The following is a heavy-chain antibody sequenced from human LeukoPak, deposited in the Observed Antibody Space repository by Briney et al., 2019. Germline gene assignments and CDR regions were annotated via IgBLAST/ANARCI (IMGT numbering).Heavy chain of an antibody. J-gene: IGHJ4*02. CDR2: ISDSSYTI. CDR1: GFAFSGYS. Sequence: PGGSLRLSCAASGFAFSGYSMNWIRQAPGKGLEWVASISDSSYTIHYADSVKGRFTISRDNAKNSLYLQMNSLRAEDTAMYYCARDGDGNFDYWGREPWSPYPQ. D-gene: IGHD4-17*01. V-gene: IGHV3-48*04. CDR3: ARDGDGNFDY.